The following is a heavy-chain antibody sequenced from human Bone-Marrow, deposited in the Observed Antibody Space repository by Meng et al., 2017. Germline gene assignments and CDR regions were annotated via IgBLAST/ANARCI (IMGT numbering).Heavy chain of an antibody. J-gene: IGHJ4*02. D-gene: IGHD3-10*01. CDR1: GGSIDSVDYY. CDR2: IYYSGST. V-gene: IGHV4-30-4*01. Sequence: QVQLQESGPGLVKPSQTLSLTCTVSGGSIDSVDYYWYWIRQPPGKGLEWIGHIYYSGSTYYNPSLKSRVTISIDTSKNQFSLKLSSVTAADTAVFYCARAFSGPLDSWGRGTPVTVSS. CDR3: ARAFSGPLDS.